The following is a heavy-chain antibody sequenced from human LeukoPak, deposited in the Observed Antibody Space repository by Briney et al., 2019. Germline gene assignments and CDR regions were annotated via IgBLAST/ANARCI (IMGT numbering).Heavy chain of an antibody. Sequence: SETLPLTCTVSGGSISSSIYYWGWIRQPPGKGLEWIGSIYYSGSTYYNPSLKSRVTISVDTSKNQFSLKLSSVTAADTAVYYCARENGGSYSGWFDPWGQGTLVTVSS. D-gene: IGHD1-26*01. CDR1: GGSISSSIYY. CDR2: IYYSGST. V-gene: IGHV4-39*02. J-gene: IGHJ5*02. CDR3: ARENGGSYSGWFDP.